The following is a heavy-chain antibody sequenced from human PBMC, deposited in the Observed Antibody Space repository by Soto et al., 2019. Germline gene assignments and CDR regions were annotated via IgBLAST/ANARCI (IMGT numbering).Heavy chain of an antibody. D-gene: IGHD3-16*01. J-gene: IGHJ6*02. CDR3: GGSDLRLRFLCFLLYWPNYHYVMDV. CDR2: INHSGST. CDR1: GGSFSGYY. Sequence: SETLSLTCAVYGGSFSGYYWSWIRQPPGKGLEWIGEINHSGSTNYNPSLKSRVTISVDTSKNQFSLKLSSVTAADTAVYYCGGSDLRLRFLCFLLYWPNYHYVMDVWAQGPTVTVSS. V-gene: IGHV4-34*01.